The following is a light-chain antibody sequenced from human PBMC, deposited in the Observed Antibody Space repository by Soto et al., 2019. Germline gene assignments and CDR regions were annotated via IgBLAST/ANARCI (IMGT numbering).Light chain of an antibody. J-gene: IGKJ2*01. CDR1: QSVSSH. Sequence: EIVLTQSPVTLSLSPGERATLSCRASQSVSSHLAWYQQRPGQAPRLLIYDTSNRATGIPARFSGRGSGTDFSLTISSLEPEDFAVYYCQQRGNWPRTFGQGTKLEIK. V-gene: IGKV3-11*01. CDR2: DTS. CDR3: QQRGNWPRT.